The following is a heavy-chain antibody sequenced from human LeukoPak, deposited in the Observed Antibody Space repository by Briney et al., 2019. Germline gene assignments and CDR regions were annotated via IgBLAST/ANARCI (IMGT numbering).Heavy chain of an antibody. CDR2: IYSGGST. Sequence: GGSLRLSCAASGFTISSNYMSWVRQAPGKGLEWVSVIYSGGSTYYADSVKGRFTISRDNSKNTLYLQMNSLRAEDTAVYYCARGGDGYNLDYYYYMDVWGKGTTVTVSS. CDR1: GFTISSNY. D-gene: IGHD5-24*01. V-gene: IGHV3-53*01. J-gene: IGHJ6*03. CDR3: ARGGDGYNLDYYYYMDV.